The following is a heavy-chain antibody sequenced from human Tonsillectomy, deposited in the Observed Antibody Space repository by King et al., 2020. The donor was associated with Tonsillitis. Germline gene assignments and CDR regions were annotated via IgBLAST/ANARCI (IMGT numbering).Heavy chain of an antibody. J-gene: IGHJ4*02. V-gene: IGHV3-9*01. Sequence: VQLVESGGALVQPGRSLRLSCAASGFSFDDYAMHWVRQAPGKGLELGSGISWNNGTIGYADSVKGRFTISRDNAKNFLYLQMNSLRAEDTALYYCTKDPDYYDSSTSWGQGTLVTVSS. CDR3: TKDPDYYDSSTS. CDR2: ISWNNGTI. CDR1: GFSFDDYA. D-gene: IGHD3-22*01.